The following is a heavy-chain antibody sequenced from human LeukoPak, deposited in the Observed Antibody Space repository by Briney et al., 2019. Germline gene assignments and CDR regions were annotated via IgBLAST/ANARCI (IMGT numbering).Heavy chain of an antibody. CDR1: GFTFSSYS. CDR2: ISSSSSYI. D-gene: IGHD3-22*01. V-gene: IGHV3-21*01. CDR3: ARDRRADSSGYYRPDFDY. Sequence: GGSLRLSCAASGFTFSSYSMTWVHQAPGKGLEWVSSISSSSSYIYYADSVKGRFTISRDNAKNSLYLQMNSLRAEDTAVYYCARDRRADSSGYYRPDFDYWGQGTLVTVSS. J-gene: IGHJ4*02.